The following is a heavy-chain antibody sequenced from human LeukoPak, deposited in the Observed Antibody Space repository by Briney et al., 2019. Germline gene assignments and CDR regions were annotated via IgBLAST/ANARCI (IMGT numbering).Heavy chain of an antibody. CDR3: ARVWSAHDLDAFDV. J-gene: IGHJ3*01. D-gene: IGHD5-12*01. CDR2: ISGSSSYI. CDR1: GFTFSDYT. Sequence: GGSLRLSCAASGFTFSDYTMNWVRQAPGKGLEWVSCISGSSSYIYYTDSVKGRFTISRDNAKNSLFLQMNSLRAEDTAVYYCARVWSAHDLDAFDVWGQGTMVTVSS. V-gene: IGHV3-21*01.